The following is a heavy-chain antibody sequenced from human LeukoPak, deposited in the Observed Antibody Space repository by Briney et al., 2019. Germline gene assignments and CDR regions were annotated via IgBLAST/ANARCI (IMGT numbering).Heavy chain of an antibody. Sequence: SETLSLTCTVSGGSISSSSYYWGWIRQPPGKGLEWIGGIYYSGSTYYNPSLKGRVTISVDTSKNQFSLKLSSVTAADTAVYYCARQFFYGRLDYWGQGTLVTVSS. CDR1: GGSISSSSYY. D-gene: IGHD2-15*01. CDR3: ARQFFYGRLDY. CDR2: IYYSGST. J-gene: IGHJ4*02. V-gene: IGHV4-39*01.